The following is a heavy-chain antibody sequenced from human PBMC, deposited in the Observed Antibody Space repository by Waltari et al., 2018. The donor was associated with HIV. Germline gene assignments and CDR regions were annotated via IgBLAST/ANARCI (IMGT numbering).Heavy chain of an antibody. V-gene: IGHV3-15*01. Sequence: EVQLVESGGGLIKPGGSLRLSCAASGFPFSDAWMSWVRQAPGKGLEWVGRIKRNTEGGTAEYAAPVKGRFTISRDDSKKTLYLQMNSLKFEDTAVYYCTTDLQVYGMDVWGRGTTVTVSS. CDR1: GFPFSDAW. CDR3: TTDLQVYGMDV. CDR2: IKRNTEGGTA. J-gene: IGHJ6*02.